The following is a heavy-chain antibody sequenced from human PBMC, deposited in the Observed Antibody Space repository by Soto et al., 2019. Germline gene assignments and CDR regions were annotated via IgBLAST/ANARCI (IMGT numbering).Heavy chain of an antibody. J-gene: IGHJ4*02. CDR3: ARASGGLAAPYEY. CDR2: IMPVFGTA. CDR1: GGTFNTYS. Sequence: QVQLIQSGAAVKKPGSSVKVSCRASGGTFNTYSIAWVRQAPGQGLDWMGGIMPVFGTANYAQNFLGRVTITADESTTTAYMELTSLTSEDTAIYYCARASGGLAAPYEYWGLGTLVTVSS. V-gene: IGHV1-69*01. D-gene: IGHD2-15*01.